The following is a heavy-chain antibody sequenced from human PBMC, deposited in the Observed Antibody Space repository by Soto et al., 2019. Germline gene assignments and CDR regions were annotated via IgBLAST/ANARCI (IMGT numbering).Heavy chain of an antibody. CDR2: INEDESDK. CDR3: ATETWYRFDL. D-gene: IGHD2-15*01. J-gene: IGHJ5*02. CDR1: GFAFSRSW. Sequence: GGSLRLSCAASGFAFSRSWMTWLRQAPGMGLEWVAKINEDESDKYYVDSVKGRFTISRDNAKNSLFLQMNSLRAEDTALYYCATETWYRFDLWGQGTLVTVSS. V-gene: IGHV3-7*01.